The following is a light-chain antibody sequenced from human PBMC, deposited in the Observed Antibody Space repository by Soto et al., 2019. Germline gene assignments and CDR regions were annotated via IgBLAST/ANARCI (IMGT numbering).Light chain of an antibody. V-gene: IGKV1-39*01. Sequence: DIQMTQSPSSLSASLGDRITITCRASQSISNFLNWVQHKPGNAPKVLISAASTLQSGVPPRFSGSETWTDFNLTISSLQPEDAERYYCQQYYNSVHDFGGGTKVEIK. CDR3: QQYYNSVHD. CDR1: QSISNF. CDR2: AAS. J-gene: IGKJ4*01.